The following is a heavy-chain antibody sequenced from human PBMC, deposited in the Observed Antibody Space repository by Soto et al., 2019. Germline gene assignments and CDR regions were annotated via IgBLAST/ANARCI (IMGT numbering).Heavy chain of an antibody. Sequence: QVQLVQSGAAVKKPGYAVKVSCKASGGTFSSSRLNWVRQAPGQGLEGVGGIVPFYRKADYAQKFQGRVTITADESARASYMERRSLKSQDTAVYYCVRDSGAKLSSSWGQGTLVTVSS. D-gene: IGHD6-13*01. J-gene: IGHJ4*02. CDR3: VRDSGAKLSSS. CDR1: GGTFSSSR. CDR2: IVPFYRKA. V-gene: IGHV1-69*01.